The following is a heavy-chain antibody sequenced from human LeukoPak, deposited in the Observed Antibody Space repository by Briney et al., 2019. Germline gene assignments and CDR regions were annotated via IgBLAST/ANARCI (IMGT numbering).Heavy chain of an antibody. J-gene: IGHJ5*02. Sequence: GESLKISCKGSGYSFTSYWIGWVRQMPGKGLEWMGIIYPGDSDTRYSPSFQGQVTISADKSISTAYLQWSSLKASDTAMYYCARVLRGIAVAGRADWFDPWGQGTLVTVSS. D-gene: IGHD6-19*01. CDR3: ARVLRGIAVAGRADWFDP. V-gene: IGHV5-51*01. CDR2: IYPGDSDT. CDR1: GYSFTSYW.